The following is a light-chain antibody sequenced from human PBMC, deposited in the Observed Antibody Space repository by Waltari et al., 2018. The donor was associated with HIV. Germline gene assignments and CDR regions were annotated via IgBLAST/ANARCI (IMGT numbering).Light chain of an antibody. CDR2: QAN. J-gene: IGLJ1*01. CDR1: KLGDRY. V-gene: IGLV3-1*01. Sequence: SFEVTQSPSVSVSPGQSATITCSGAKLGDRYASWYQQKPGQSPLLGIYQANKRPSGIPDRCSGDNSGNTATLTISGTQPMEEADYFWQTWDSNTVVFGSVTKVTVL. CDR3: QTWDSNTVV.